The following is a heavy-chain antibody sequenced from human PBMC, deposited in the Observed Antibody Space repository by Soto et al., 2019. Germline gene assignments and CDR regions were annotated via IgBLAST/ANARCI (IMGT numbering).Heavy chain of an antibody. Sequence: EVQLVESGGGLVQPGGSLRLSCAASGFTFSSYSMNWVRQAPGKGLEWVSYISSSSSTIYYADSVKGRFTISRDNAKNSLYLQMNSLRDEDTAVYYCARWGWDPQVAAAVNYYYYGMDVWGQGTTVTVSS. CDR1: GFTFSSYS. D-gene: IGHD6-13*01. J-gene: IGHJ6*02. CDR2: ISSSSSTI. V-gene: IGHV3-48*02. CDR3: ARWGWDPQVAAAVNYYYYGMDV.